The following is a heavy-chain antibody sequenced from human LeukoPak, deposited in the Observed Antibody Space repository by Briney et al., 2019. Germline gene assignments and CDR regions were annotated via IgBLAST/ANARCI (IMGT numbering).Heavy chain of an antibody. CDR1: GFTFSTYG. J-gene: IGHJ4*02. Sequence: QSGGSLRLSCAASGFTFSTYGMHWVRQAPGKGLEWVAVISYDGSNKYYADSVKGRFTISRDNSKNTLYLQMNSLRAEDTAVYYCASLYSGYDWAKYYFDYWGQGTLVTVSS. V-gene: IGHV3-30*03. D-gene: IGHD5-12*01. CDR2: ISYDGSNK. CDR3: ASLYSGYDWAKYYFDY.